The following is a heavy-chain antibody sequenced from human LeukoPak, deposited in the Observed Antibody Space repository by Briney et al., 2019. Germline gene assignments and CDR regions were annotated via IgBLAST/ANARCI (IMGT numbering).Heavy chain of an antibody. J-gene: IGHJ3*02. D-gene: IGHD2-2*01. Sequence: PSETLSLTCTLSGDSISSSSFYWGWIRQPPGKGLECIGTIYYSGITYYSSSLKSRATISVDTSRNQFSLRLTSVTAADTAVYFCARSGPAAGRPDAFDIWGQGTMVTVSS. V-gene: IGHV4-39*07. CDR2: IYYSGIT. CDR1: GDSISSSSFY. CDR3: ARSGPAAGRPDAFDI.